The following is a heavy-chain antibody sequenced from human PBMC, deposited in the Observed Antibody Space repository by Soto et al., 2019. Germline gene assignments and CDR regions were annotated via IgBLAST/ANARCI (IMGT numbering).Heavy chain of an antibody. CDR2: INPNSGGT. CDR3: ARSEYYDFWSGYFSGYYYYYGMDV. J-gene: IGHJ6*02. V-gene: IGHV1-2*04. D-gene: IGHD3-3*01. Sequence: ASVKVSCKASGYTFTGYYMHWVRQAPGQGLEWMGWINPNSGGTNYAQKFQGWVTMTRDTSISTAYMELSRLRSDDTAVYYCARSEYYDFWSGYFSGYYYYYGMDVWGQGPTVTVSS. CDR1: GYTFTGYY.